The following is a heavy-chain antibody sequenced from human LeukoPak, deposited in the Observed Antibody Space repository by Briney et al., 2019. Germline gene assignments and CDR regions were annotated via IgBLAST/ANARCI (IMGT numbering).Heavy chain of an antibody. CDR1: GYTFTSYD. CDR3: ARVRGYSYGPVGY. Sequence: ASVKVSRKASGYTFTSYDINWVRQATGQGLEWMGWMNPNSGNTGYAQKFQGRVTMTRNTSISTAYMEPSSLRSEDTAVYYCARVRGYSYGPVGYWGQGTLVTVSS. V-gene: IGHV1-8*01. CDR2: MNPNSGNT. J-gene: IGHJ4*02. D-gene: IGHD5-18*01.